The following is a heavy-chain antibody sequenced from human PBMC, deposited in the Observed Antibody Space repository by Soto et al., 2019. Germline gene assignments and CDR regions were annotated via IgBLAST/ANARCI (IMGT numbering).Heavy chain of an antibody. Sequence: GGSLRFSCAASGFTFSSYAMHWVRQAPGKGLEWVAVISYDGSNKYYADSVTGRFTISRDNSKNTLYLQMNSPRAEDTAVYYCARAERHYYYDTSAFDIWHQGTMLTVSS. J-gene: IGHJ3*02. V-gene: IGHV3-30-3*01. D-gene: IGHD3-22*01. CDR3: ARAERHYYYDTSAFDI. CDR2: ISYDGSNK. CDR1: GFTFSSYA.